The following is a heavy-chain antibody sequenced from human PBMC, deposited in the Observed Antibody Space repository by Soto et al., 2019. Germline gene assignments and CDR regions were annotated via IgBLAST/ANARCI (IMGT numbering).Heavy chain of an antibody. D-gene: IGHD3-10*01. J-gene: IGHJ5*02. CDR3: AREAILWFGELSRYNWFDP. V-gene: IGHV4-31*03. Sequence: SETLSLTCTVSGGSISSGGYYWSWIRQHPGKGLEWIGYIYYSGSTYYNPSLKSRVTISVDTSKNQFSLKLSSVTAADTAVYYCAREAILWFGELSRYNWFDPWGQGTLVTVS. CDR1: GGSISSGGYY. CDR2: IYYSGST.